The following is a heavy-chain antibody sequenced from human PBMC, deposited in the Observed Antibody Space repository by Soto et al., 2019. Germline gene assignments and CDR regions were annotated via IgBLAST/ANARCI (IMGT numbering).Heavy chain of an antibody. Sequence: QVQLVESGGDLVKRGGSLRLSCAASGYTFSDYYMSWIRQAPGKGLEWISYIDTSSTKIYYADSVKGRFTINRDNAKNSLYLEMNSLRDEDTAVYYCASHYDMWSGYLSPVDYWGQGTLVTVSS. D-gene: IGHD3-3*01. V-gene: IGHV3-11*01. CDR2: IDTSSTKI. CDR1: GYTFSDYY. CDR3: ASHYDMWSGYLSPVDY. J-gene: IGHJ4*02.